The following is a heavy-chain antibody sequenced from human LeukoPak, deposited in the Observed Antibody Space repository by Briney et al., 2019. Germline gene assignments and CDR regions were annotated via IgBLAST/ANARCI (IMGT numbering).Heavy chain of an antibody. V-gene: IGHV4-59*01. Sequence: PSETLSLTCTVSGGSISSYYWSWIRQPPGKGLEWIGYIYYSGSTNYNPSLKSRVTISVDTSKNQFSLKLSSVTAADTAVYYCARDNYYDSREIDYWGQGTLVTVSS. D-gene: IGHD3-22*01. J-gene: IGHJ4*02. CDR3: ARDNYYDSREIDY. CDR1: GGSISSYY. CDR2: IYYSGST.